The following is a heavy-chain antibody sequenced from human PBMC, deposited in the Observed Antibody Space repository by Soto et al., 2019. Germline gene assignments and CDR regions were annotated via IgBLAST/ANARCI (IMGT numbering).Heavy chain of an antibody. CDR2: IYYSGST. J-gene: IGHJ5*02. Sequence: QLQLQESGPGLVKPSETLSLTCTVSGGSISSSSYYWGWIRQPPGKGLEWIGSIYYSGSTYYNTSLKSRGPIAVDTSKNHFSLKLSSVTAADTAVYYCATQEVGGSYVYTFDPWGQGTLVTVSS. CDR1: GGSISSSSYY. V-gene: IGHV4-39*02. D-gene: IGHD1-26*01. CDR3: ATQEVGGSYVYTFDP.